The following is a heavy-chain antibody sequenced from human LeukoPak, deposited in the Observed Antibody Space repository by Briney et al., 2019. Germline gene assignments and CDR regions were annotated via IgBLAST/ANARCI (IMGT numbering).Heavy chain of an antibody. V-gene: IGHV3-21*01. CDR2: ISSSSSYI. D-gene: IGHD2-2*01. CDR3: AREGIVVVPAARRYFDY. CDR1: GFTFSSYS. J-gene: IGHJ4*02. Sequence: PGGSLRLFCAASGFTFSSYSMNWVRQAPGKGLEWVSSISSSSSYIYYADSVKGRFTISRDNAKNSLYLQMNSLRAEDTAVYYCAREGIVVVPAARRYFDYWGQGTLVTVSS.